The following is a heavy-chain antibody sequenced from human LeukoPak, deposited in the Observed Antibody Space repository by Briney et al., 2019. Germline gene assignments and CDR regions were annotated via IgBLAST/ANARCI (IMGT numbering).Heavy chain of an antibody. D-gene: IGHD6-13*01. Sequence: PGGSLRLSCAASGFTFNKYWMTWVRQAPGKGLEWVSGISGFGGSTYYAPSVKGRLTISRDNFGNMLYLHLDSLRVEDTAIYYCARRSGSSWSSFDYWGQGALVTVSS. CDR3: ARRSGSSWSSFDY. CDR1: GFTFNKYW. CDR2: ISGFGGST. V-gene: IGHV3-23*01. J-gene: IGHJ4*02.